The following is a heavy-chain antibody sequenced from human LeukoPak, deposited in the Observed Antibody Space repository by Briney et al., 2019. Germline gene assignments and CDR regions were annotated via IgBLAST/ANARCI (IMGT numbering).Heavy chain of an antibody. D-gene: IGHD3-9*01. CDR3: ARTRTETGYYVDY. V-gene: IGHV4-59*01. J-gene: IGHJ4*02. CDR2: IYYSGST. CDR1: GGSISSYF. Sequence: SETLSLTCTVSGGSISSYFWSWIRQPPGKGLEWIGYIYYSGSTNYNPSLKSRVTISVDTSKNQFSLKLSSVTAADTAVYYCARTRTETGYYVDYWGQGTLVTVSS.